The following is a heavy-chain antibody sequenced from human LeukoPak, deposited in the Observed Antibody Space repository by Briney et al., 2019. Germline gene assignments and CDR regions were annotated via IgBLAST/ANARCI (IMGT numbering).Heavy chain of an antibody. V-gene: IGHV3-30*02. D-gene: IGHD2-2*02. CDR3: AKDLRVPAAIVVDY. Sequence: PGGSLRLSCAASGFTFSSYGMHWVRQAPGKGLEWVAFIRYDGSNKYYADSVKGRFTISRDNSKNTLYLQMNSLRAEDTAVYYCAKDLRVPAAIVVDYWGQGTLVTVSS. CDR1: GFTFSSYG. CDR2: IRYDGSNK. J-gene: IGHJ4*02.